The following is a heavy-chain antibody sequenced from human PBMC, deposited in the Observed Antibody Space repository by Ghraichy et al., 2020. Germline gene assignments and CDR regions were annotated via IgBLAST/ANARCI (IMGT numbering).Heavy chain of an antibody. J-gene: IGHJ4*02. CDR3: ARDHFLLSIAAAGTFDY. D-gene: IGHD6-13*01. Sequence: ASVKVSCKASGYTFTSYGISWVRQAPGQGLEWMGWISAYNGNKNYAQKLQGRVTMTTDTSTSTAYMELRSLRSDDTAVYYCARDHFLLSIAAAGTFDYWGQGTLVTVSS. V-gene: IGHV1-18*01. CDR2: ISAYNGNK. CDR1: GYTFTSYG.